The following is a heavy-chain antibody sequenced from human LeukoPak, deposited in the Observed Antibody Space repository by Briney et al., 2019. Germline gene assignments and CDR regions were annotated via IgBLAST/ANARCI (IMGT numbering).Heavy chain of an antibody. V-gene: IGHV1-2*02. Sequence: ASVKVSCKASGYTFTGYYMHWVRQAPGQGLEWMGWINPNSGGTFSAQKFQGRITMTRDMSITTAYMELSRLTSDDTAVYYCARGRMATYSDFDYWGQGTLVTVSS. CDR2: INPNSGGT. CDR3: ARGRMATYSDFDY. J-gene: IGHJ4*02. D-gene: IGHD2-21*01. CDR1: GYTFTGYY.